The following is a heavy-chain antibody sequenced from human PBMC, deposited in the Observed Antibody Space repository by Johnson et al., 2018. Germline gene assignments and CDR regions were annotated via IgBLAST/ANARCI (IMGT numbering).Heavy chain of an antibody. CDR2: ISGNSGTT. V-gene: IGHV3-23*04. CDR3: ARASGAAYYHFMDV. Sequence: EVQLVESGGGLVQPGGSLRLSCAASAFTFSSYAMTWVRQAQGKGLEWVSVISGNSGTTFYSDSVKGRFNISRDNSKNTLYLQMNSLRADHTAVYDCARASGAAYYHFMDVWGKGTTVTGSS. J-gene: IGHJ6*03. D-gene: IGHD1-26*01. CDR1: AFTFSSYA.